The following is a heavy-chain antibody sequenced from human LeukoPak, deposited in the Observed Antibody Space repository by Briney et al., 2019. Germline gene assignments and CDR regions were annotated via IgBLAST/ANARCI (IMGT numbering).Heavy chain of an antibody. Sequence: GGSLRLSCAASGFTFDDYAMHWVRQAPGKGLEWVSGISWNSGSIGYADSVKGRFTISRDNAKNSLYLQMNSLRAEDTAVYYCARDRLSSSSWFRPYYYYMDVWGKGTTVTVSS. J-gene: IGHJ6*03. CDR1: GFTFDDYA. CDR2: ISWNSGSI. D-gene: IGHD6-13*01. V-gene: IGHV3-9*01. CDR3: ARDRLSSSSWFRPYYYYMDV.